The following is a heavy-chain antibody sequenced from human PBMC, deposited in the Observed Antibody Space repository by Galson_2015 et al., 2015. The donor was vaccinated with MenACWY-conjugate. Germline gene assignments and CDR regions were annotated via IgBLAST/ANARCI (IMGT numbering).Heavy chain of an antibody. CDR1: GFTFSSYS. V-gene: IGHV3-7*01. CDR2: IKQDGSEK. D-gene: IGHD3/OR15-3a*01. CDR3: AKEVANWTGVYYYYHMDV. Sequence: SLRLSCAASGFTFSSYSMSWVRQAPGKGLEWVANIKQDGSEKYYADSVKGRFTISRDNSKNTLYLQMNSLRAEDTAVYYCAKEVANWTGVYYYYHMDVWGKGTTVTVSS. J-gene: IGHJ6*03.